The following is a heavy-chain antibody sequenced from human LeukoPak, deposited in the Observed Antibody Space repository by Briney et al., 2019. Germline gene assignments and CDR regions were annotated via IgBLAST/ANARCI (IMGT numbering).Heavy chain of an antibody. V-gene: IGHV3-11*04. CDR1: GGSISSYY. D-gene: IGHD3-3*01. J-gene: IGHJ4*02. CDR3: ARVYDFWSGYYLDY. Sequence: LSLTCTVSGGSISSYYWSWIRQPPGKGLECVSYISSTGDRIYYADSVRGRFTISRDNAKNSLSLQMDSLRAEDTAIYYCARVYDFWSGYYLDYWGQGALVTVSS. CDR2: ISSTGDRI.